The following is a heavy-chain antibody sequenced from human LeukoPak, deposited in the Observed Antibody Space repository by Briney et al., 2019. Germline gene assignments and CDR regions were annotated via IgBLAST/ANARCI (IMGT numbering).Heavy chain of an antibody. D-gene: IGHD3-10*01. J-gene: IGHJ4*02. CDR2: VNPHSGGT. CDR3: ARDIGDYYGSGSYWLL. V-gene: IGHV1-2*02. CDR1: GYSFTDYY. Sequence: GASVKVSCKASGYSFTDYYIHWVRQAPGRGLEWMGWVNPHSGGTKFAQKFQGRVTMTRDTSISTAYMEVSSLRSDDTAVYYCARDIGDYYGSGSYWLLWGQGTLVTVAS.